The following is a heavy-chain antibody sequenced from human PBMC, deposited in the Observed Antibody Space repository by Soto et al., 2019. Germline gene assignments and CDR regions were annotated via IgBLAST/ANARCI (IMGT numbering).Heavy chain of an antibody. CDR2: INHSGST. Sequence: SETLSLTCAVYGGSFSGYYWSWIRQPPGKGLEWIGEINHSGSTNYNPSLKSRVTISVDTSKNQFSLKLSSVTAADTAVYYCAKLNFDWLSLSFDPWGQGTLVTVSS. J-gene: IGHJ5*02. D-gene: IGHD3-9*01. CDR3: AKLNFDWLSLSFDP. CDR1: GGSFSGYY. V-gene: IGHV4-34*01.